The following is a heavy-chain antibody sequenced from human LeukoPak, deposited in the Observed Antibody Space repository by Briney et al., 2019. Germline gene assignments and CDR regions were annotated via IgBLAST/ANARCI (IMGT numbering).Heavy chain of an antibody. V-gene: IGHV1-8*03. CDR1: GYTFTSYD. J-gene: IGHJ3*02. D-gene: IGHD3-3*01. CDR3: ARGPFVTIFGVVRAFDI. CDR2: MNPNGGNT. Sequence: GGSVNVSCKASGYTFTSYDINWVRQAAGQGLEWMGCMNPNGGNTGYAQKSQGRVTITRNTSISTDYMELSRLRSEDTAVYYCARGPFVTIFGVVRAFDIWGQGTMVTVSS.